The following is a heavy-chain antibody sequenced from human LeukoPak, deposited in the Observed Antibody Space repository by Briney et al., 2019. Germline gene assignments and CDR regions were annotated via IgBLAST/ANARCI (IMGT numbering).Heavy chain of an antibody. CDR2: IYYSGST. V-gene: IGHV4-31*03. J-gene: IGHJ4*02. D-gene: IGHD3-10*01. CDR1: GGSISSGGYY. Sequence: SETLSLTCTVSGGSISSGGYYWSWIRQHPGKGLEWIGYIYYSGSTYYNPSLKSRVTISVDTSKNQFSLKLGSVTAADTAVYYCATGELLPHFDYWGQGTLVTVSS. CDR3: ATGELLPHFDY.